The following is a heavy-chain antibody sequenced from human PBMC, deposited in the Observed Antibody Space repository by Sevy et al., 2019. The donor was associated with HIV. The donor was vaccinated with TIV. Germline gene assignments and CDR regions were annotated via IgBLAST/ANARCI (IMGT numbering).Heavy chain of an antibody. CDR3: ARMFRSYGMDV. CDR1: GFTFNSYG. J-gene: IGHJ6*02. Sequence: GGSLRLSCEASGFTFNSYGMHWVRQAPGKGLEWVAVISYDGSEKYYADSVKGRFTISREKSKNMVYVQMNSLRAEDTAVYYCARMFRSYGMDVWGLGTTVTVSS. CDR2: ISYDGSEK. V-gene: IGHV3-30*03. D-gene: IGHD3-10*01.